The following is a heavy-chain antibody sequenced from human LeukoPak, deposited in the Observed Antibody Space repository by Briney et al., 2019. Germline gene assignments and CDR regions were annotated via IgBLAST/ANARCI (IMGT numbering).Heavy chain of an antibody. V-gene: IGHV3-53*01. J-gene: IGHJ3*02. CDR3: ARISLGAFDI. Sequence: PGGSLRLSCAASGFAVSSNYMSWVRQAPGKGLEWVSVIYSGGGTYYTDSVKGRFTISRDNSKNTLYLQMNSLRAVDTAVYYCARISLGAFDIWGQGTMLTVSS. CDR2: IYSGGGT. CDR1: GFAVSSNY. D-gene: IGHD2/OR15-2a*01.